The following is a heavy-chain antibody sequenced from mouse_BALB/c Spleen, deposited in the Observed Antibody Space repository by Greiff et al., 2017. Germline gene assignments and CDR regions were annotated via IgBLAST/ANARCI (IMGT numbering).Heavy chain of an antibody. V-gene: IGHV5-4*02. CDR1: GFTFSDYY. D-gene: IGHD4-1*01. J-gene: IGHJ3*01. CDR3: ARDGELGKAWFAY. Sequence: EVKLMESGGGLVKPGGSLKLSCAASGFTFSDYYMYWVRQTPEKRLEWVATISDGGSYTYYPDSVKGRFTISRDNAKNNLYLQMSSLKSEDTAMYYCARDGELGKAWFAYWGQGTLVTVSA. CDR2: ISDGGSYT.